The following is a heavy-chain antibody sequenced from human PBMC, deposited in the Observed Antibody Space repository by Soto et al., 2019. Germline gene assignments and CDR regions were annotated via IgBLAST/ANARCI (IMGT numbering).Heavy chain of an antibody. CDR1: GFTFTSSA. V-gene: IGHV1-58*01. Sequence: SVKVSCKASGFTFTSSAVQWVRQARGQRLEWIGWIVIGRGNTNYAQKFQERVSITRDMSTSTAYMELSSLRSEDTAVYYCAADLYDSSDVKDLGVYWGRGTLVTVSS. CDR2: IVIGRGNT. CDR3: AADLYDSSDVKDLGVY. D-gene: IGHD3-22*01. J-gene: IGHJ4*02.